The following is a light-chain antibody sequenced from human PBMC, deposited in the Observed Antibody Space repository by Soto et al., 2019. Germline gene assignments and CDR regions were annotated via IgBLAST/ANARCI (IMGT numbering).Light chain of an antibody. CDR3: QQFGDPPYT. Sequence: EVVLTQAPGTLSLSPGERATLSCIASQSVDSSNLAWYQQKSGQSPRLHIYGAYIRPTGIPDRFSGSGSGRDFTLTVSRLEADDFALYYCQQFGDPPYTFGQGTTLEI. CDR1: QSVDSSN. CDR2: GAY. V-gene: IGKV3-20*01. J-gene: IGKJ2*01.